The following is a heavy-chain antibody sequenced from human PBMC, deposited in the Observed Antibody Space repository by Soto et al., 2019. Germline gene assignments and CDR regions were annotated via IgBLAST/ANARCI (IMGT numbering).Heavy chain of an antibody. V-gene: IGHV3-23*01. J-gene: IGHJ4*02. CDR1: GFTFSSYA. D-gene: IGHD2-2*01. CDR3: AKMVWGIVVVPAAKD. CDR2: ISGSGGST. Sequence: GGSLRLSCAASGFTFSSYAMSWVRQAPGKGLEWVSAISGSGGSTYYADSVKGRFTISRDNSKNTLYLQMNSLRAEDTAVYYCAKMVWGIVVVPAAKDWGQGTLVTVSS.